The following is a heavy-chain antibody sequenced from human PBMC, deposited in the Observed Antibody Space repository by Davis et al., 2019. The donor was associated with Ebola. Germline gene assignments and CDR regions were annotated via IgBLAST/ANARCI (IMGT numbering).Heavy chain of an antibody. D-gene: IGHD3-10*01. CDR3: ARDTLMSGYFYGMDV. CDR1: GFNFRSYW. V-gene: IGHV3-21*05. Sequence: GGSLRLSCAASGFNFRSYWMGWVRQAPGKGLEWVSYISSSGDYKYYADFVKARFTISRDNAKNSLYLQMDSLGPEDTAVYYCARDTLMSGYFYGMDVWGQGTTVTVTS. J-gene: IGHJ6*02. CDR2: ISSSGDYK.